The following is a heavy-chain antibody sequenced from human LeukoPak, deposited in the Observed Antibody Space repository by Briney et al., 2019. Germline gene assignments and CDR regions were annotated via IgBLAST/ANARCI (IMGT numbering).Heavy chain of an antibody. J-gene: IGHJ4*02. V-gene: IGHV3-23*01. CDR2: ISGSGVTT. Sequence: GGSLRLSCVASGFTFSSYAMSWVRQAPGKGLEWVSAISGSGVTTHYAGSVKGRFSISRDNSKNTLYLQMNSLRAEDTAVYYCAKEPYYYDSSGYYYERVYYLDYWGQGTLVTVSS. CDR3: AKEPYYYDSSGYYYERVYYLDY. CDR1: GFTFSSYA. D-gene: IGHD3-22*01.